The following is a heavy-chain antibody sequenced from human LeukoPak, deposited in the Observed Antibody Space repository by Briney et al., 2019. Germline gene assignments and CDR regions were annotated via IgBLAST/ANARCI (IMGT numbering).Heavy chain of an antibody. Sequence: SVKVSCKASGGTFRSFAINWVRQAPGKGLEWMGGIIPMINTPKYAQRFQGRVSITADESTSTGYMEVSSLRSEDTAVYYCAIFQGTYGDNDNDFWGQGTLVTVSS. CDR1: GGTFRSFA. CDR3: AIFQGTYGDNDNDF. J-gene: IGHJ4*02. CDR2: IIPMINTP. V-gene: IGHV1-69*01. D-gene: IGHD4-17*01.